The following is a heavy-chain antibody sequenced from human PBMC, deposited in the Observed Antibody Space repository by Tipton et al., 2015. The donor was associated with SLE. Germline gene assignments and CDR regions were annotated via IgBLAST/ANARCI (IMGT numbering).Heavy chain of an antibody. CDR2: IYYSGST. J-gene: IGHJ6*02. CDR3: AATFTAARGMDV. D-gene: IGHD3-16*01. V-gene: IGHV4-59*01. Sequence: TLSLNCTVSGGSISSYYWSWIRQPPGKGLEWIGYIYYSGSTNYNPSLKSRVTISVDTSKNQFSLKLSSVTAADTAVYYCAATFTAARGMDVWGQGTTVTVSS. CDR1: GGSISSYY.